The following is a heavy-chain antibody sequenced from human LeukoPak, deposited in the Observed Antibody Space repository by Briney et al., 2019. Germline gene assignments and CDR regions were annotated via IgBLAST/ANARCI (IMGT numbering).Heavy chain of an antibody. CDR1: GGTFSSYA. J-gene: IGHJ6*03. CDR2: IIPIFGTA. D-gene: IGHD3-3*01. V-gene: IGHV1-69*05. Sequence: SVKVSCKASGGTFSSYAISWVRQAPGQGLEWMGGIIPIFGTANYAQKFQGRVTITTDESTSTAYTELSSLRSEDTAVYYCARTTYYDFWSGYSPYYYYYYMDVWGKGTTVTVSS. CDR3: ARTTYYDFWSGYSPYYYYYYMDV.